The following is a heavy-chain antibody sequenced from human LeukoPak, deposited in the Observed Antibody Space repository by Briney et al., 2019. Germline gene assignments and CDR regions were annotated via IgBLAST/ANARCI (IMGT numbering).Heavy chain of an antibody. D-gene: IGHD3-10*01. J-gene: IGHJ4*02. CDR3: ARERTGYYGSGSYYNPLFDY. CDR2: ISAYNGNT. CDR1: GYTFTSYG. V-gene: IGHV1-18*01. Sequence: ASVKVSCKASGYTFTSYGISWVRQAPGQGLEWMGWISAYNGNTNYAQKLQGRVTMTTDTSTSTAYMELRSLRSDDTAVYYCARERTGYYGSGSYYNPLFDYWGQGTLVTVSS.